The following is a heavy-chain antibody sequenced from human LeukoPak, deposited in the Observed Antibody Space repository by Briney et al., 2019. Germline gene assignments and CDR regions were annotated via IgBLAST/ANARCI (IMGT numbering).Heavy chain of an antibody. D-gene: IGHD6-13*01. CDR2: INHSGST. CDR1: GGSFSGYY. CDR3: ARHWETSSWYVDY. V-gene: IGHV4-34*01. J-gene: IGHJ4*02. Sequence: SETLSLTCAVYGGSFSGYYWSWIRQPPGKGLEWIGEINHSGSTNYSPSLKSRVTISVDTSKNQFSLKLSHVTAADTAVYYCARHWETSSWYVDYWGQGTRVTVSS.